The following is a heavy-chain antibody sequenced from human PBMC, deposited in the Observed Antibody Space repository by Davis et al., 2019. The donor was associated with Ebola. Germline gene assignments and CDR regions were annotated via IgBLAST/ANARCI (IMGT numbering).Heavy chain of an antibody. Sequence: ASSVPVSCQASGYTLTRFAIHWVRQAPGQRLEWLGWINAGHGITTYSQNFQGRVTITSDTSASTVYMELSSLRSEDTAEYYCAGISVTTRLDYYGMDVGGQGTTVTVSS. D-gene: IGHD4-17*01. CDR1: GYTLTRFA. J-gene: IGHJ6*02. CDR3: AGISVTTRLDYYGMDV. CDR2: INAGHGIT. V-gene: IGHV1-3*01.